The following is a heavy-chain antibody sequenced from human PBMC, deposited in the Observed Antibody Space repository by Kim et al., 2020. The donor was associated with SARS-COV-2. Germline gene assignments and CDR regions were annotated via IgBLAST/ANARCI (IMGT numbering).Heavy chain of an antibody. CDR1: GLMFSSYG. CDR3: AKAGAGRMRWYFDY. J-gene: IGHJ4*02. V-gene: IGHV3-23*01. Sequence: GGSLRLSCEVSGLMFSSYGMSWVRQAPGKGLEWVSSLSGSGDTTYYADSVKGRFTISRDNSKNILNLEMKSLRAEDTAVYYCAKAGAGRMRWYFDYWGQGTLVTVSS. D-gene: IGHD3-10*01. CDR2: LSGSGDTT.